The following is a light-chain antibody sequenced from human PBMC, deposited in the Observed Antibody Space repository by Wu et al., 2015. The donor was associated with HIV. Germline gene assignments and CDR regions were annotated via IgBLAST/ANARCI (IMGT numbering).Light chain of an antibody. Sequence: ETMMTQSPATLSVSPGDRATLSCRASQSVGNNLAWYQQKSGQAPRLLIYGASTRSTGVPARFSGSGSGTDFTLAISRLEPEDFAVYYCQQYGSFSLTFGGGTEGGD. CDR3: QQYGSFSLT. CDR1: QSVGNN. CDR2: GAS. V-gene: IGKV3-15*01. J-gene: IGKJ4*01.